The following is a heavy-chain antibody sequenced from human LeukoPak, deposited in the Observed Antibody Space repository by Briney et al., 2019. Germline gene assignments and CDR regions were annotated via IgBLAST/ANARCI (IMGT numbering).Heavy chain of an antibody. J-gene: IGHJ6*02. CDR2: ISYDGGNK. D-gene: IGHD6-13*01. CDR1: GFTFSTYA. Sequence: GGSLRLSCAASGFTFSTYAMHWVRQAPGKGLEWVAVISYDGGNKYYADSVKGRFTISRDNSKNTLYLQMNSLRAEDTAVYYCARGGDGGSSWYFHHYYYGMDVWGQGTTVTVSS. V-gene: IGHV3-30-3*01. CDR3: ARGGDGGSSWYFHHYYYGMDV.